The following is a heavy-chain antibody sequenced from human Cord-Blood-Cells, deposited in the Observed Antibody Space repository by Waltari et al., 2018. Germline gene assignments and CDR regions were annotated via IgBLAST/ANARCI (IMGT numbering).Heavy chain of an antibody. D-gene: IGHD2-15*01. J-gene: IGHJ6*02. CDR1: GGSFSGYY. CDR3: ARLRGYCSGGSCYSYYYYGMDV. Sequence: QVQLQQWGAGLLKPSETLSLTCAVYGGSFSGYYWSWIRQPPGKGLAWIGEINHSGSTNYNPSLKSRVTISVDTSKNQFSLKLSSVTAADTAVYYCARLRGYCSGGSCYSYYYYGMDVWGQGP. V-gene: IGHV4-34*01. CDR2: INHSGST.